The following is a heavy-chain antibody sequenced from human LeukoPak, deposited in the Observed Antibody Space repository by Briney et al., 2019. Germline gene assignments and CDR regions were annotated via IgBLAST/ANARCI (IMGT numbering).Heavy chain of an antibody. CDR1: GYAISSGHY. CDR2: FYAGGSI. J-gene: IGHJ4*02. D-gene: IGHD1-26*01. CDR3: TREVVEVPTAVIDY. V-gene: IGHV4-38-2*02. Sequence: SETLSLTCVDSGYAISSGHYWGWIRQSPGKGLEWIGSFYAGGSIYYNPSLKSRVTIVEDTSRNQFSLKMTSVTAADTAVYYCTREVVEVPTAVIDYWSQGALVTVSS.